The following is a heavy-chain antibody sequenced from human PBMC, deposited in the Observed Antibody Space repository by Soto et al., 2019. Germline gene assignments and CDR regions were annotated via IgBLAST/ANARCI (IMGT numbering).Heavy chain of an antibody. CDR3: AVSIGARYFDY. V-gene: IGHV4-30-4*01. J-gene: IGHJ4*02. D-gene: IGHD6-6*01. CDR2: IYYSGST. Sequence: SETLSLTCTVSGGSISSGDYYWSWIRQPPGKGLEWIGYIYYSGSTYYNPSLKSRVTISVDTSKNQFSLKLSSVTAADTAVYYCAVSIGARYFDYWGQGTLVTVS. CDR1: GGSISSGDYY.